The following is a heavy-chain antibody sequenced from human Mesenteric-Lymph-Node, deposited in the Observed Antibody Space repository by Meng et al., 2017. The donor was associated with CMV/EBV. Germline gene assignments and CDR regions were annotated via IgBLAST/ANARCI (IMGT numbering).Heavy chain of an antibody. D-gene: IGHD3-3*01. CDR2: ISGDGRST. CDR3: ARPPAGYDFWSGYYTDYYYYGMDV. J-gene: IGHJ6*02. CDR1: GFTFSDYW. Sequence: GGSLRLSCPASGFTFSDYWMHWVRKAPGKGLVWVSRISGDGRSTIYADSVKGRFTISRDNAKNSLYLQMNSLRAEDTAVYYCARPPAGYDFWSGYYTDYYYYGMDVWGQGTTVTVSS. V-gene: IGHV3-74*01.